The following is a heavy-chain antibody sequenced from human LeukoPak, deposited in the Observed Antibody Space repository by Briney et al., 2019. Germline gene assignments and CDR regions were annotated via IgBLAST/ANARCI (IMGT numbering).Heavy chain of an antibody. CDR2: IKEDGSEK. D-gene: IGHD5-18*01. CDR3: VRGSYRYEW. V-gene: IGHV3-7*01. CDR1: GFTFSNYW. Sequence: SGGSLRLSCAASGFTFSNYWMSWVRQAPGKGLECVANIKEDGSEKYYVDSVKGRFTISRDNAKNSVYVQMNSLRVEDTAVCYCVRGSYRYEWWGQGTLVTVSS. J-gene: IGHJ4*02.